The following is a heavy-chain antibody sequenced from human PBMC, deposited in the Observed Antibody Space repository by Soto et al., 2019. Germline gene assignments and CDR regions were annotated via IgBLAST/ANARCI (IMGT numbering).Heavy chain of an antibody. CDR3: ARGLRYFDWSFFDY. CDR2: INAGNGNT. J-gene: IGHJ4*02. CDR1: GYTFTSYA. D-gene: IGHD3-9*01. V-gene: IGHV1-3*01. Sequence: ASVKVSCKASGYTFTSYAMHWVRQAPGQRLEWMGWINAGNGNTKYSQKFQGRVTITRDTSASTAYMELSSLRSEDTAVYFCARGLRYFDWSFFDYWGQGTLVTVSS.